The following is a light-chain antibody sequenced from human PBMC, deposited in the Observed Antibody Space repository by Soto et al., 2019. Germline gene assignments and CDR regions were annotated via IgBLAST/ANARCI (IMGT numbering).Light chain of an antibody. V-gene: IGLV2-8*01. J-gene: IGLJ1*01. Sequence: QSVLTQPPSASGSPGQSVTISCTGTSGDVGGYNYVSWYQQHPGKAPKLMIFEVSERPSGVPDRFSASKSGNTASLTVSGLQAEDKADYYCSSYAGSNNYVFGTGTKVTVL. CDR1: SGDVGGYNY. CDR2: EVS. CDR3: SSYAGSNNYV.